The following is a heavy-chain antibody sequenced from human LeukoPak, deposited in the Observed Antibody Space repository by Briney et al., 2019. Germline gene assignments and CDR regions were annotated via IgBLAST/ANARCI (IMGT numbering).Heavy chain of an antibody. CDR2: IKQDGSEK. CDR1: GFTFSSYW. V-gene: IGHV3-7*01. CDR3: ARDPRGSLFDY. J-gene: IGHJ4*02. D-gene: IGHD3-10*01. Sequence: GGSLRLSCAASGFTFSSYWMSWDRQAPGKGLEWVANIKQDGSEKYYVDSVKGRFTISRDNAKNSLYLQMNSLRAEDTAVYYCARDPRGSLFDYWGQGTLVTVSS.